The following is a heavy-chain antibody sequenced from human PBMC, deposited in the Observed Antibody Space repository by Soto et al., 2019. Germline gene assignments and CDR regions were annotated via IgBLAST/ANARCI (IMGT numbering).Heavy chain of an antibody. CDR1: GYTLTELS. J-gene: IGHJ5*02. Sequence: ASVKVSCKVSGYTLTELSMHWVRQAPGKGLEWMGGFDPEDGETIYAQKFQGRVTMTEDTSTDTAYMELSSLRSEDTAVYYCATGDLGAQEIGATPRLFAPWGREPRFTASS. V-gene: IGHV1-24*01. D-gene: IGHD3-16*01. CDR2: FDPEDGET. CDR3: ATGDLGAQEIGATPRLFAP.